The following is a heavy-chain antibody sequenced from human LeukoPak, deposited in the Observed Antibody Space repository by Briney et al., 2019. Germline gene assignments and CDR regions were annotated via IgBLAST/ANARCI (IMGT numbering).Heavy chain of an antibody. V-gene: IGHV3-30*03. CDR3: ARDWYLFDY. Sequence: QAGGSLRLSCAASGFTFSNYGMHWVRQAPGKGLERVAVISFDGGNKFYADSVKGRFTVSRDNSKNTLYLQLGSVRVEDTALYYCARDWYLFDYWGQGSLVTVSS. CDR1: GFTFSNYG. J-gene: IGHJ4*02. CDR2: ISFDGGNK. D-gene: IGHD6-13*01.